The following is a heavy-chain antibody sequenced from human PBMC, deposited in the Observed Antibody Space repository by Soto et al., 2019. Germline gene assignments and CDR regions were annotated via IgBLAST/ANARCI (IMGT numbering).Heavy chain of an antibody. CDR3: PTEGAAAGAEYFQH. V-gene: IGHV3-15*01. J-gene: IGHJ1*01. CDR2: IKSKTDGGTT. Sequence: GGSLRLSCAASGFTFSNAWMSWVRQAPGKGLEWVGRIKSKTDGGTTDYAAPVKGRFTISRDDSKNTLYLQMNSLKTEVTAVYYCPTEGAAAGAEYFQHWGQGTLVTVSS. CDR1: GFTFSNAW. D-gene: IGHD6-13*01.